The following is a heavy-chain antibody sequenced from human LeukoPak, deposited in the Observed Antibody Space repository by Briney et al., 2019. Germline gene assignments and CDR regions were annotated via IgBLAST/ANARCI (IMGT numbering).Heavy chain of an antibody. V-gene: IGHV3-23*01. J-gene: IGHJ4*02. D-gene: IGHD4-17*01. CDR2: ISGSGGST. Sequence: GGSLRLSCAASGFTFSSYAMSWVRQAPGKGLEWVSAISGSGGSTYYADSVKGRFTISRDNSMNTLYLQMNSLRAEDTAVYYCAKDLDGDYVGSDYWGQGTLVTVSS. CDR3: AKDLDGDYVGSDY. CDR1: GFTFSSYA.